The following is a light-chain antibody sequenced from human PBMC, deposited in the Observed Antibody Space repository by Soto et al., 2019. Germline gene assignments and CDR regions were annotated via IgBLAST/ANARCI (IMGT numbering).Light chain of an antibody. CDR3: NSYRHSTTLV. Sequence: QSVLTQPASVSGSPGQSITISCTGTSSDVGGYNSVSWFQQHPSNAPKLIIYEVSHRPSGVSIRFSGSKSGNTASLTISGLQAEDEADYYCNSYRHSTTLVFGTGTKLTVL. V-gene: IGLV2-14*01. CDR1: SSDVGGYNS. CDR2: EVS. J-gene: IGLJ1*01.